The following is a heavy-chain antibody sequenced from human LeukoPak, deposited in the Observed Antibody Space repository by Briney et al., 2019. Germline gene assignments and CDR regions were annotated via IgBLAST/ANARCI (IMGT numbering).Heavy chain of an antibody. V-gene: IGHV3-7*01. Sequence: GESLRLSCAASGFTFSRSWVTWGRQAPGKGLEWVASINQDGSVKHYMDSVKGRFTISRDNSNNSLFLQMNSLRAEDTAVYYCAKLLGDVTTFDYWGQGTLVTVSS. CDR1: GFTFSRSW. D-gene: IGHD3-16*01. J-gene: IGHJ4*02. CDR2: INQDGSVK. CDR3: AKLLGDVTTFDY.